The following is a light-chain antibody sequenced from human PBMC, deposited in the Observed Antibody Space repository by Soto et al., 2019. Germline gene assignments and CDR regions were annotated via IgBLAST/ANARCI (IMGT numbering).Light chain of an antibody. Sequence: EIVMTQSPATLSVSPGERATLSCRASQSVSSNLAWYQQKPGQAPRLLIYGASTRATGIPARFSGSGSGTEFTLTISSLQPEDFAVYYCQQYGSSPTTFGQGTKVDI. CDR3: QQYGSSPTT. V-gene: IGKV3-15*01. CDR2: GAS. J-gene: IGKJ1*01. CDR1: QSVSSN.